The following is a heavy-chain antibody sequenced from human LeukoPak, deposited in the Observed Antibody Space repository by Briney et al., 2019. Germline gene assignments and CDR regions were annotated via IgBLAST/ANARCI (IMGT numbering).Heavy chain of an antibody. D-gene: IGHD3-22*01. V-gene: IGHV3-21*01. CDR3: ARDQYYSDSSGHPSDI. Sequence: GGSLRLSCEASGFSFSIYNMNWVRLAPGEGVEGVSSISGSSSHVWYADSVKGRFTSSRDNAKNSLYLQMSSLRVEDTAVYYCARDQYYSDSSGHPSDIWGQGTMVTVSS. CDR1: GFSFSIYN. J-gene: IGHJ3*02. CDR2: ISGSSSHV.